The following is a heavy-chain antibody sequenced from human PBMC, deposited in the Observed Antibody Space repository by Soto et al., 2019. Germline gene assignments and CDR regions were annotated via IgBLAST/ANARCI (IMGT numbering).Heavy chain of an antibody. J-gene: IGHJ5*02. CDR1: GYTFSTYS. V-gene: IGHV1-3*01. CDR2: INGGNGDT. D-gene: IGHD2-2*01. CDR3: ARVSGYCSTTSCYGALGWFDP. Sequence: ASVKVSCKASGYTFSTYSMHWVRQTPGQRLEWMGWINGGNGDTKYSQKFQGRITITRDTSASTVYLELSSLRSEDTSVYYCARVSGYCSTTSCYGALGWFDPWGQGTLVTVSS.